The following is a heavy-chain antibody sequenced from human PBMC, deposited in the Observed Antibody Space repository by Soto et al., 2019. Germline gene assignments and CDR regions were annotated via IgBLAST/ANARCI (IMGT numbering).Heavy chain of an antibody. J-gene: IGHJ4*02. CDR2: ISSSSSYI. V-gene: IGHV3-21*01. CDR1: GFTFSSYG. Sequence: GGSLRLSCAASGFTFSSYGMNWVRQAPGKGLEWVSSISSSSSYIYYADSVKGRFTISRDNAKNSLYLQMNSLRAEDTAVYYCARDQPGYSYGYGLGYWGQGTPVTVSS. CDR3: ARDQPGYSYGYGLGY. D-gene: IGHD5-18*01.